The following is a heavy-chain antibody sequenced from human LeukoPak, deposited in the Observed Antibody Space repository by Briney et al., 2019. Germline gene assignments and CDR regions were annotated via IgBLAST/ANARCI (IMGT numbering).Heavy chain of an antibody. D-gene: IGHD5-24*01. V-gene: IGHV1-8*01. Sequence: ASVKVSCKASGYTFTSYDINWVRQATGQGLEWMGWMNPNSGNTGYAQKFQGRVTMTRNTSISTAYMELSSLRSEDTAVYYRARDVEMATEVFDYWGQGTLVTVSS. CDR3: ARDVEMATEVFDY. CDR1: GYTFTSYD. J-gene: IGHJ4*02. CDR2: MNPNSGNT.